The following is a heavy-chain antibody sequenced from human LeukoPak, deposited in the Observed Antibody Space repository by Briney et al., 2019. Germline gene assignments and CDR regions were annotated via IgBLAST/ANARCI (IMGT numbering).Heavy chain of an antibody. CDR2: INHRGST. CDR1: GDSISSTSDY. J-gene: IGHJ4*02. CDR3: ARGRRFGAKPMGY. V-gene: IGHV4-39*07. Sequence: PSETLSLTCTVSGDSISSTSDYWSWIRQPPGKGLEWIGEINHRGSTNYNPSLKSRVTISVDTSKNQFSLKLSSVTAADTAVYYCARGRRFGAKPMGYWGQGTLVTVSS. D-gene: IGHD3-10*01.